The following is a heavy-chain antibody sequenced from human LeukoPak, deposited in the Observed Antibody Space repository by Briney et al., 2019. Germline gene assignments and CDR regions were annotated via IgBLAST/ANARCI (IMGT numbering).Heavy chain of an antibody. CDR3: AKDLIPPYYDSSGYFDY. J-gene: IGHJ4*02. Sequence: GGSLRLSCAASGFTVSSNYMSWVRQAPGKGLEWVSVIYSGGSTYYADSVKGRFTISRDNSKNTLYLQMNSLRAEDTAVYYCAKDLIPPYYDSSGYFDYWGQGTLVTVSS. CDR1: GFTVSSNY. V-gene: IGHV3-53*01. CDR2: IYSGGST. D-gene: IGHD3-22*01.